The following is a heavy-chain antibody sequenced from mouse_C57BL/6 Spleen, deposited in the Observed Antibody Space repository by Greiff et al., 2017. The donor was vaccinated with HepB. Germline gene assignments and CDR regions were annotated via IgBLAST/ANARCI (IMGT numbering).Heavy chain of an antibody. J-gene: IGHJ3*01. V-gene: IGHV1-82*01. Sequence: QVQLQQSGPELVKPGASVKISCKASGYAFSSSWMNWVKQRPGKGLEWIGRIYPGDGDTNYNGKFKGKATLTADKSSSTAYMQLSSLTSEDSAVYCCARGGEYDAAWFAYWGQGTLVTVSA. CDR3: ARGGEYDAAWFAY. CDR2: IYPGDGDT. CDR1: GYAFSSSW. D-gene: IGHD2-3*01.